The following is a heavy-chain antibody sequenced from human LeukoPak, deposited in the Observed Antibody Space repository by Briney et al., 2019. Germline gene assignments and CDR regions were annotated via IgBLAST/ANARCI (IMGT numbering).Heavy chain of an antibody. CDR1: GFTFSSYS. Sequence: GSLRLSCAASGFTFSSYSMNWIRQPPGKGLEWIGYTHHSGNTLYNPSLKSRVTTSVDTSKNQFSLSLSSVTAADTAVYYCARWEVRLNAFEMWGQGTMVTVSS. CDR2: THHSGNT. J-gene: IGHJ3*02. V-gene: IGHV4-59*08. D-gene: IGHD3-10*01. CDR3: ARWEVRLNAFEM.